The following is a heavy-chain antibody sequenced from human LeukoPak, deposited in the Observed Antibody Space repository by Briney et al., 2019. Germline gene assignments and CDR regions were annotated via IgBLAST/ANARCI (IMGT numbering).Heavy chain of an antibody. V-gene: IGHV4-61*02. J-gene: IGHJ6*03. Sequence: SSETLSLTCTVSGGSISSGSYYWSWIRLPAGKGLEWIGRIYTSGSTNYNPSLKSRVTISVDTSKNQFSLKLSSVTAADTAVYYCARAGCSSTSCYEVYYYYYMDVWGKGTTVTVSS. CDR1: GGSISSGSYY. CDR2: IYTSGST. CDR3: ARAGCSSTSCYEVYYYYYMDV. D-gene: IGHD2-2*01.